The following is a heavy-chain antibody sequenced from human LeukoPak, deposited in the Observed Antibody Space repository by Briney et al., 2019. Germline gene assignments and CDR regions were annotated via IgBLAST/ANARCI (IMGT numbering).Heavy chain of an antibody. Sequence: SETLSLTCTVSGGSISTYYWSWIRQTAGKVVEWVERIHSSGTTHYNPSLRSRVTLSIDTSKNQFSLKLSSVTAADTAVYYCGRLNLPAVSGAFDYWGQGTLVTVSS. J-gene: IGHJ4*02. V-gene: IGHV4-4*07. CDR1: GGSISTYY. CDR3: GRLNLPAVSGAFDY. CDR2: IHSSGTT. D-gene: IGHD2-2*01.